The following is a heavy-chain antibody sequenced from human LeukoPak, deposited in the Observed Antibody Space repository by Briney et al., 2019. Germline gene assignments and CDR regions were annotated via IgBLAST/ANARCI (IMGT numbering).Heavy chain of an antibody. CDR2: INWNGGST. D-gene: IGHD6-19*01. CDR1: GFTFSDYY. Sequence: PGGSLRLSCAASGFTFSDYYMSWVRQAPGKGLEWVSGINWNGGSTGYADSVEGRFTIFRDNAKNSQYLQMNSLRVEDTAVYYCARNDFGSGWLGDYWGQGTLVTVFS. V-gene: IGHV3-20*04. CDR3: ARNDFGSGWLGDY. J-gene: IGHJ4*02.